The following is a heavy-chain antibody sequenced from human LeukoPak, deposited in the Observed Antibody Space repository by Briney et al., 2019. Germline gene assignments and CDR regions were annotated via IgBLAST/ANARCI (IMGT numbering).Heavy chain of an antibody. CDR1: GGSISSSSYY. Sequence: SETLSLTCTVSGGSISSSSYYWGWIRQPPEKGLEWIGSIYYSGSTYYNPSLKSRVTMSVDTSKNQFSLKLNSVTAADTAVYYCARVAYSSGWYRVRFDYWGQGTLVTVSS. CDR3: ARVAYSSGWYRVRFDY. V-gene: IGHV4-39*01. CDR2: IYYSGST. D-gene: IGHD6-19*01. J-gene: IGHJ4*02.